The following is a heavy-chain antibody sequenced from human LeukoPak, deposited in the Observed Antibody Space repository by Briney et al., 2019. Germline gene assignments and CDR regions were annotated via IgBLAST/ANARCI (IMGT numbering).Heavy chain of an antibody. Sequence: PSETLSLTCTVSGGSISSGGYYWSWIRQPPGKGLEWIGSIYYSGSTYYNPSLKSRVTISVDTSKNQFSLKLSSVTAADTAVYYCARLRSHYYYYGMDVWGQGTTVTVSS. CDR3: ARLRSHYYYYGMDV. CDR2: IYYSGST. CDR1: GGSISSGGYY. D-gene: IGHD5-12*01. J-gene: IGHJ6*02. V-gene: IGHV4-39*07.